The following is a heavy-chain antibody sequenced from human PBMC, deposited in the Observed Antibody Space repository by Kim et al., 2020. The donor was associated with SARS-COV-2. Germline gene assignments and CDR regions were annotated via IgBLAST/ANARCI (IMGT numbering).Heavy chain of an antibody. CDR3: ARGNCTNGVCYTAFDY. CDR2: INHSGST. CDR1: GGSFSGYY. Sequence: SETLSLTCAVYGGSFSGYYWSWIRQPPGKGLEWIGEINHSGSTNYNPSLKSRVTLSVDTSKNQFSLKLSSVTVADTAVYYCARGNCTNGVCYTAFDYWGQGTLVTVSS. D-gene: IGHD2-8*01. J-gene: IGHJ4*02. V-gene: IGHV4-34*01.